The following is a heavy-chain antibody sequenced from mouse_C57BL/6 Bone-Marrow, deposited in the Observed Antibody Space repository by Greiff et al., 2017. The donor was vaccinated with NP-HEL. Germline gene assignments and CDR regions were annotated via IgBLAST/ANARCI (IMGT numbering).Heavy chain of an antibody. CDR2: IDPENGDT. CDR3: TTGYYGSSSAWFAY. J-gene: IGHJ3*01. CDR1: GFNIKDDY. V-gene: IGHV14-4*01. Sequence: EVQLQQSGADLVRPGASVKLSCTASGFNIKDDYMHWVKQRPEQGLEWIGWIDPENGDTEYASKFQGKATITADTSSNTAYLQLSSLTSEDTAVYYCTTGYYGSSSAWFAYWGQGTLVTVSA. D-gene: IGHD1-1*01.